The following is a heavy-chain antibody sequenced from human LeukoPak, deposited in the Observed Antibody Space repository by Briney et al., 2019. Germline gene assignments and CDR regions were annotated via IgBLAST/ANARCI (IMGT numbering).Heavy chain of an antibody. D-gene: IGHD2-8*01. J-gene: IGHJ5*02. CDR2: IYSGGST. Sequence: GSLSLSCAASGFPVSSNYMSWVRQAPGKGLEWVSVIYSGGSTYYADSVKGRFTISRDNSKNTLYLQMNSLRAEDTAVYYCARGGVFRWFDPWGQGTLVTVSS. CDR3: ARGGVFRWFDP. V-gene: IGHV3-53*01. CDR1: GFPVSSNY.